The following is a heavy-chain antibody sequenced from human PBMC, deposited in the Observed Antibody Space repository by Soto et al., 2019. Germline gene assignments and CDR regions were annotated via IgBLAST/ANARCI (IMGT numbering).Heavy chain of an antibody. CDR2: IWYDGSNK. Sequence: PGGSLRLSCTASGFTFSTYGMHWVRQVPGKGLAWVALIWYDGSNKYYADSVKGRFTISRDNSKNTLYLQMNSLRVEDTAVYYCARVDGSGWSNYYYYGMDVWGQGTTVTVSS. CDR1: GFTFSTYG. V-gene: IGHV3-33*01. CDR3: ARVDGSGWSNYYYYGMDV. J-gene: IGHJ6*02. D-gene: IGHD6-19*01.